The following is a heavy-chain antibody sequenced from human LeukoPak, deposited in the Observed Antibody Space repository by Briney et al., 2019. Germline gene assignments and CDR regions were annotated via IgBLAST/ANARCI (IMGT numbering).Heavy chain of an antibody. CDR3: ARRVAAVLSFFAY. D-gene: IGHD6-13*01. V-gene: IGHV4-39*01. CDR1: AGFISSSSYY. CDR2: SCYSGHT. J-gene: IGHJ4*02. Sequence: TLPLICTFSAGFISSSSYYQCWLREPREAVQEVIGSSCYSGHTYYNASLKSRVTISVDKSKNQFSLKLSSVTAADTAVYYCARRVAAVLSFFAYWGQGSLVTVSS.